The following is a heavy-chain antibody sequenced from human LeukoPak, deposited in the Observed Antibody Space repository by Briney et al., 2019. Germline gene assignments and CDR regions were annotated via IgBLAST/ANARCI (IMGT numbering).Heavy chain of an antibody. CDR1: GFTLSNYD. V-gene: IGHV3-21*01. D-gene: IGHD2-2*01. J-gene: IGHJ5*02. CDR2: ISTSSRYI. Sequence: GGSLRLFCAASGFTLSNYDVNWVRQAPGKGLEWVSSISTSSRYIYYKDSVRGRFTISRDDAKNSLYLEMNSLRAEDTAVYYCARADCSSSTCYLRRSWFDPWGQGTLVTVSS. CDR3: ARADCSSSTCYLRRSWFDP.